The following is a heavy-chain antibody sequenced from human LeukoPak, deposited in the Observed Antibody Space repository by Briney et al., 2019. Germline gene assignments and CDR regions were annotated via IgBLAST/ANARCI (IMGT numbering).Heavy chain of an antibody. J-gene: IGHJ4*02. CDR3: VRDGTYGSGSYEGAFDY. V-gene: IGHV3-21*01. CDR1: GFSFSSYS. Sequence: GGSLRLSCAASGFSFSSYSMNWVRQAPGKGLEWVSSITGSRSYIFYGDSVKGRFTISRDNAENSLSMQMNSLRAEDTAVYYCVRDGTYGSGSYEGAFDYWGQGTLVTVSS. D-gene: IGHD3-10*01. CDR2: ITGSRSYI.